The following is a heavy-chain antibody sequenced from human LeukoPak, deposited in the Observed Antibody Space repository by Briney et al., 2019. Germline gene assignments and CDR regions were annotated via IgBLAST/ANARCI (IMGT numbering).Heavy chain of an antibody. D-gene: IGHD3-16*01. J-gene: IGHJ3*02. CDR2: ISSSSSTI. Sequence: GGSLRLSCAASGFTFSSYSMNWLRQAPGKGLEGVSYISSSSSTIYYADSVKGRFPISRDNAKNSLYLQMNSLRAEDTAVYYCARMGGGDAFDIWGQGTMVTVSS. V-gene: IGHV3-48*04. CDR1: GFTFSSYS. CDR3: ARMGGGDAFDI.